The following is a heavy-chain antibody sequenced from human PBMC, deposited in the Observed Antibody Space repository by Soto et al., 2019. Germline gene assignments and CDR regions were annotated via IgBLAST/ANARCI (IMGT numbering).Heavy chain of an antibody. CDR2: INQDGNED. J-gene: IGHJ4*02. V-gene: IGHV3-7*01. CDR1: GFTFSSYW. D-gene: IGHD1-1*01. CDR3: ARTGDGHHDFLDY. Sequence: PGGSLRLSCAASGFTFSSYWMNWVRQAPGKGLEWVANINQDGNEDNLLDSVKGRFTISRDDAKNSLFLQMNSLRVDDTAVYYCARTGDGHHDFLDYWGQGALVTVSS.